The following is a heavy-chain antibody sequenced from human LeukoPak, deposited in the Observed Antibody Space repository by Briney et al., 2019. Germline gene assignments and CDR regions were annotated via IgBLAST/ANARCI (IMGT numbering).Heavy chain of an antibody. CDR1: GFTFSSYA. CDR3: AKHQPPVPNHFDN. V-gene: IGHV3-23*01. D-gene: IGHD6-13*01. CDR2: ISASGGTT. J-gene: IGHJ4*02. Sequence: GGSLRLSCAASGFTFSSYAMSWVRQAPGKGLEGVSDISASGGTTSYADSVKGRFTISRDTPKNTLFLQMNSLRGEDTAVYFCAKHQPPVPNHFDNWGQGTLVTVSS.